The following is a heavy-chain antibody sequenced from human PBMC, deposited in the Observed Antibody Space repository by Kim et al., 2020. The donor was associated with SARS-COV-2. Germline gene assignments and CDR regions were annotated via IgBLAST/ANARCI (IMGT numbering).Heavy chain of an antibody. CDR2: IKSKTDGGTT. V-gene: IGHV3-15*01. CDR3: TTEEQFDVDIVATHFDY. J-gene: IGHJ4*02. D-gene: IGHD5-12*01. Sequence: GGSLRLSCAASGFTFSNAWMSWVRQAPGKGLEWVGRIKSKTDGGTTDYAAPVKGRFTISRDDSKNTLYLQMNSLKTEDTAVYYCTTEEQFDVDIVATHFDYWGQGTLVTVSS. CDR1: GFTFSNAW.